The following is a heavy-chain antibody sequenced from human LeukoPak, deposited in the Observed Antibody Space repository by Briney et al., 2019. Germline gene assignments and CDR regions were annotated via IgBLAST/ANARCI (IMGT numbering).Heavy chain of an antibody. CDR2: ISWNSGSI. Sequence: GGSLRLSCAASRFTFDDYAMHWVRQAPGKGLEWISGISWNSGSIGYADSVKGRFTISRDNAKDTLYLQMNSLRVEDTAVYYCARASSTSCYYWGQGTLVTVSS. CDR1: RFTFDDYA. J-gene: IGHJ4*02. V-gene: IGHV3-9*01. CDR3: ARASSTSCYY. D-gene: IGHD2-2*01.